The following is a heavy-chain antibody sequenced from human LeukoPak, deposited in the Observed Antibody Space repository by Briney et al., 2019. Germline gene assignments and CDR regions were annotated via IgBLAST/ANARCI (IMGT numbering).Heavy chain of an antibody. CDR3: ARDVCSSTSCYTHYYYHGMDV. CDR1: GFTFSDYY. D-gene: IGHD2-2*02. CDR2: ISSSSSYT. J-gene: IGHJ6*04. V-gene: IGHV3-11*06. Sequence: GGSLRLSCAASGFTFSDYYMSWIRQAPGKGLEWVSYISSSSSYTNYADSVKGRFTISRDSAKNSLYLQMNSLRAEDTAVYYCARDVCSSTSCYTHYYYHGMDVWGKGTTVTVSS.